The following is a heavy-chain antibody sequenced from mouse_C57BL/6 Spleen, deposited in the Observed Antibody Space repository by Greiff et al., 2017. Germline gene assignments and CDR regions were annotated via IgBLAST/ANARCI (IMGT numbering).Heavy chain of an antibody. CDR1: GYSITSDY. V-gene: IGHV3-8*01. D-gene: IGHD2-5*01. J-gene: IGHJ1*03. CDR3: ARYRDSNYKYFDV. CDR2: ISYSGST. Sequence: EVKLMESVPGLAKPSQPLSLPCSVTGYSITSDYWNWIRKFPGNKLESMGYISYSGSTYYNPSLKSRISITRDTSKSQYYLQLNSVTTEDTATYYCARYRDSNYKYFDVGGTGTTVTVSS.